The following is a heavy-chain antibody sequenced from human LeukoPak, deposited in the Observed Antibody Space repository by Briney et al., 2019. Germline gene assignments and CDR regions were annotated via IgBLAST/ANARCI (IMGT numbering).Heavy chain of an antibody. CDR3: ARGRSSTSCYYYYGMDV. CDR2: MYTSRST. CDR1: GGSISSGSYY. Sequence: SETLSLTCTVSGGSISSGSYYWSWSRQPAGKGLEWIGRMYTSRSTNYNPSLKSRVTMSVDTSKNQFSLKLSSVTAADTVVYYCARGRSSTSCYYYYGMDVWGQGTTVTVSS. J-gene: IGHJ6*02. D-gene: IGHD2-2*01. V-gene: IGHV4-61*02.